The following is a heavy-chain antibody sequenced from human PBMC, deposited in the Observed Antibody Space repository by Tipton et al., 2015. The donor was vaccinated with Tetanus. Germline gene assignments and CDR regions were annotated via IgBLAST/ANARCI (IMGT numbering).Heavy chain of an antibody. Sequence: QLVQSGAEVRKPGASVRVSCTLSGYYLTNYGISWARQAPGQGLEWMGGIFPVYGTANYAPQFQGRVTITADEATGTAYMELNSLTSEDTAVYFCARANFDFSKKGPFDSWGQGILVIVSA. CDR3: ARANFDFSKKGPFDS. J-gene: IGHJ4*02. CDR2: IFPVYGTA. CDR1: GYYLTNYG. D-gene: IGHD3-3*01. V-gene: IGHV1-69*13.